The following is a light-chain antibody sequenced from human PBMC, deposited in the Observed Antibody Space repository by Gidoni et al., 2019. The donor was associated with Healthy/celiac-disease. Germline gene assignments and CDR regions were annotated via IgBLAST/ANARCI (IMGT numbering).Light chain of an antibody. CDR1: QSVSSN. V-gene: IGKV3-15*01. Sequence: EIVMTQSPATLSVSPGERATLSCRASQSVSSNLAWYQQKPGQAPRLLIYGASTRATCIPAMFSGSGSGTEFTLTISSLKSEDFAVYYCQQYNNWPPYTFXQXTKLEIK. J-gene: IGKJ2*01. CDR3: QQYNNWPPYT. CDR2: GAS.